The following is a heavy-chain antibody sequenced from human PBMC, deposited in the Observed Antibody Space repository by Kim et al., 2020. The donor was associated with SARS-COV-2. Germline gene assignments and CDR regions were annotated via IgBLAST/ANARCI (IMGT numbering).Heavy chain of an antibody. D-gene: IGHD5-18*01. CDR2: IYYSGST. CDR1: GGSISSGGYY. J-gene: IGHJ5*02. V-gene: IGHV4-31*03. CDR3: ARVERIQLRGRFDP. Sequence: SETLSLTCTVSGGSISSGGYYWSWIRQHPGKGLEWIGYIYYSGSTYYNPSLKSRVTISVDTSKNQFSLKLSSVTAADTAVYYCARVERIQLRGRFDPWGQGTLVTVSS.